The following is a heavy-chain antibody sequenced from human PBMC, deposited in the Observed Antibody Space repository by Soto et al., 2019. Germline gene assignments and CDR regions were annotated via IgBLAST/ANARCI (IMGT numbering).Heavy chain of an antibody. D-gene: IGHD3-22*01. V-gene: IGHV4-31*03. CDR2: IYYSGST. CDR1: GGSISSGGYY. Sequence: SETLSLTCTVSGGSISSGGYYWSWIRQHPGKGLEWIGYIYYSGSTYSNPSLKSRVTISVDASKNQFSLKLSSVTAADTAAYYCATSPADSSGYYDYWGQGTLVTVSS. CDR3: ATSPADSSGYYDY. J-gene: IGHJ4*02.